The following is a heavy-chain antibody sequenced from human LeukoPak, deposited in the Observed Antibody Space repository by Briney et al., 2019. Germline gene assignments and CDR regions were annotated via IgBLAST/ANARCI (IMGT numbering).Heavy chain of an antibody. J-gene: IGHJ5*02. CDR2: IGSTGTTI. V-gene: IGHV3-11*01. CDR1: GFTFSDYF. CDR3: ARDFWQEGGDA. D-gene: IGHD3-3*01. Sequence: PGGSLRLSCAASGFTFSDYFMTWIRLAPGKGLEWVSYIGSTGTTIFYADSVKGRFTISRDNAKNSLYLQMNSLRAKDSAVYYCARDFWQEGGDAWGQGTLVTVSS.